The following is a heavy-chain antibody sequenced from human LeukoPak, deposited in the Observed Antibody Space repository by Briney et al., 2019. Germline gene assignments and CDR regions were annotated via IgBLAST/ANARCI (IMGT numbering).Heavy chain of an antibody. CDR1: GSTVSSNY. D-gene: IGHD3-10*01. Sequence: GGSLRLSCAASGSTVSSNYMSWVRQAPGKGLEWVSVIYSGGSTYYADSVKGRFTISRDNSKNTLYLQMNSLRAEDTAVYYCARDYYGSGSWDYWGQGTLVTVSS. J-gene: IGHJ4*02. CDR3: ARDYYGSGSWDY. CDR2: IYSGGST. V-gene: IGHV3-53*01.